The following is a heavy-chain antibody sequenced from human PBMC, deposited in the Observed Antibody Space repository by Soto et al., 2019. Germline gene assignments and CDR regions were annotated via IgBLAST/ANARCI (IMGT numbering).Heavy chain of an antibody. J-gene: IGHJ2*01. D-gene: IGHD6-13*01. CDR1: GGSISSYY. CDR3: ARELVAAAGTEDFDL. Sequence: QVQLQESGPGLVKPSETLSLTCTVSGGSISSYYWSWIRQPPGKGLEWIGYIYYSGSTNYNPSLKSRVTISVDTSKNQFSLKLSSVTAADTAVYYCARELVAAAGTEDFDLWGRGPLVTVSS. CDR2: IYYSGST. V-gene: IGHV4-59*01.